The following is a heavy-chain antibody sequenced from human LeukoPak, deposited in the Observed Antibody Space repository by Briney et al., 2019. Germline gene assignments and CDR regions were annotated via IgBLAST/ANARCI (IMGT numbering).Heavy chain of an antibody. J-gene: IGHJ4*02. V-gene: IGHV4-4*07. CDR1: GGSISSYY. Sequence: SETLSLTCTVSGGSISSYYWSWIRQPAGKGLEWIGRIYTSGSTNYNPSLKSRVTMSVDTSKNQFSLKLSSVTAADTAVYYCGRDSCTGGSCYSEGLYWGQGTLVTVSS. D-gene: IGHD2-15*01. CDR2: IYTSGST. CDR3: GRDSCTGGSCYSEGLY.